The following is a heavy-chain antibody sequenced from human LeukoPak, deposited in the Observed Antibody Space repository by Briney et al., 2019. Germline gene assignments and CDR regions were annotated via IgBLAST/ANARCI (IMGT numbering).Heavy chain of an antibody. CDR3: ARHTPTAPFDY. CDR2: ISGSGGST. Sequence: GGSLRLSCAASGFTFSSFAMSWVRQAPGKGLEWVSSISGSGGSTYYADSVKGRFIISRDNSKNTLYLQMNSLRAEDTAVYYCARHTPTAPFDYWGQGTLVTVSS. CDR1: GFTFSSFA. V-gene: IGHV3-23*01. J-gene: IGHJ4*02. D-gene: IGHD4-11*01.